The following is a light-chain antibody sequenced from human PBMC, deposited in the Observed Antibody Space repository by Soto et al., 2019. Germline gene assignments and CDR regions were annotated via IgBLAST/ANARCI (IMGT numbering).Light chain of an antibody. CDR3: QQYNNWGYT. V-gene: IGKV3-15*01. J-gene: IGKJ2*01. CDR2: GAS. CDR1: QSVSSN. Sequence: EIVMTQSPATLSVSPGARATLSCRASQSVSSNLAWYQQKPGQAPRLLIYGASTRATGIPARFSGSGSGTEFTLTISSLQSEDFAVYYCQQYNNWGYTFGQGTKLEIK.